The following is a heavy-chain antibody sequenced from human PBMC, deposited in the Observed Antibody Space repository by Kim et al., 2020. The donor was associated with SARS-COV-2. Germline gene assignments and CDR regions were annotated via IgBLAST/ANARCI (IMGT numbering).Heavy chain of an antibody. CDR2: ISPGDSKT. V-gene: IGHV5-51*01. D-gene: IGHD5-18*01. Sequence: GESLKISCKGSRYYFPTYWIAWVRQKPGKGLEWMGIISPGDSKTTYSPSFQGHISISVDKSISTAFLRWSSLKAADTAMYYCARLTYSHVQGNFDYRGQGTLVTVSS. J-gene: IGHJ4*02. CDR1: RYYFPTYW. CDR3: ARLTYSHVQGNFDY.